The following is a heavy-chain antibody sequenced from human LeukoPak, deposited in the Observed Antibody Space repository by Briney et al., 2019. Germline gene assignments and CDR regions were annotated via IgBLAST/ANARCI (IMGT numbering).Heavy chain of an antibody. J-gene: IGHJ5*02. D-gene: IGHD1-1*01. Sequence: ASVKVSCKASGYTFTSYAMHWVRQAPGQRLEWMGWINAGNGNTKYSQKFQGRVTITRDTSASTAYMELSSLRSEDTAVYYCAGARYELERRNYNWFDPWGQGTLVTVSS. CDR1: GYTFTSYA. CDR3: AGARYELERRNYNWFDP. V-gene: IGHV1-3*01. CDR2: INAGNGNT.